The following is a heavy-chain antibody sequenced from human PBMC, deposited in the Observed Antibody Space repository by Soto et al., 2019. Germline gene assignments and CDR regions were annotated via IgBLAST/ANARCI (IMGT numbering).Heavy chain of an antibody. CDR2: INHSGST. V-gene: IGHV4-34*01. CDR1: GGSFSGYY. Sequence: SETLCLTCAVYGGSFSGYYWSWIRQPPGKGLEWIGEINHSGSTNYNPSLKSRVTISVDTSKNQFSLKLSSVTAADTAVYYCARGTAMVVVPNYYYYGMDVWGQGTTVTVSS. J-gene: IGHJ6*02. D-gene: IGHD5-18*01. CDR3: ARGTAMVVVPNYYYYGMDV.